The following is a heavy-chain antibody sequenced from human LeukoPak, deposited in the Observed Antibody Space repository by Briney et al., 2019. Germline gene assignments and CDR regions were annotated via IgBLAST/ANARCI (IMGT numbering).Heavy chain of an antibody. Sequence: VGSLRRSCAASGLTFSSYTINFVRQAPGNVLEFVSSISSSSSYIYYADSVKGRFTISRDNAKNPLYLQMNSLRAEDTAVYYCARERGGYSYGPFDYWGQGTLVTVSS. V-gene: IGHV3-21*01. CDR1: GLTFSSYT. J-gene: IGHJ4*02. CDR2: ISSSSSYI. CDR3: ARERGGYSYGPFDY. D-gene: IGHD5-18*01.